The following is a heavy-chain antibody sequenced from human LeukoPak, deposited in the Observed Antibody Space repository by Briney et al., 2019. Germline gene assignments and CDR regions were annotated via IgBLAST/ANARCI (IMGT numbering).Heavy chain of an antibody. CDR2: IIPIFGTA. V-gene: IGHV1-69*05. CDR1: GGTFSSYA. J-gene: IGHJ3*02. D-gene: IGHD4-17*01. CDR3: ARALPMTTVTTLSVGAFDI. Sequence: ASVKVSCKASGGTFSSYAISWVRQAPGQGLEWMGGIIPIFGTANYAQKFQGRVTITTDESTSTAYMELSSLRSEDTAVYYCARALPMTTVTTLSVGAFDIWGQGTMVTVSS.